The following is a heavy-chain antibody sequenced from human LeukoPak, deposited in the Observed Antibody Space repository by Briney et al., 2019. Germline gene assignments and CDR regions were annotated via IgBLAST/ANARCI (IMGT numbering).Heavy chain of an antibody. CDR2: IYSGGST. CDR3: ARHQGGPNIAVAYDAFDI. J-gene: IGHJ3*02. D-gene: IGHD6-19*01. CDR1: GFTVSSNY. V-gene: IGHV3-53*01. Sequence: GGSLRLSCAASGFTVSSNYMSWVRQAPGKGLEWVSVIYSGGSTYYADSVKGRFTISRDNFKSTLYLQMNSLRAEDTAVYYCARHQGGPNIAVAYDAFDIWGQGTMVTVSS.